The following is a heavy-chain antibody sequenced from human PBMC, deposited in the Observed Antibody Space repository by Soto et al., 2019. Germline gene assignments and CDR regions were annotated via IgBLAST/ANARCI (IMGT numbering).Heavy chain of an antibody. D-gene: IGHD2-15*01. J-gene: IGHJ4*01. CDR3: AREGGYLCFQPFGH. CDR2: ISPSGGST. Sequence: GASVKVSCKASGYTFTSYYMPWVRQAPGQGLEWMGIISPSGGSTSYAQKLQGRVTMTTDTSTSTVYMELSSLRSEDTAVYYCAREGGYLCFQPFGHWGQGTLVTVSP. V-gene: IGHV1-46*01. CDR1: GYTFTSYY.